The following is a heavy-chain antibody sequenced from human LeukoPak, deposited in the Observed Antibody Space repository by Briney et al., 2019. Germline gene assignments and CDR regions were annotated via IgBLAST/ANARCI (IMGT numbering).Heavy chain of an antibody. CDR3: AGPIVGPSTWQFDY. CDR1: GFTFNTYV. J-gene: IGHJ4*02. V-gene: IGHV3-33*01. Sequence: GGSLRLSCAASGFTFNTYVMHWVRQAPGKGLEWVAVIWYDGSNKYYADSVKGRFTISRDNSKNTLYLQMNSMRAEDTAVYYCAGPIVGPSTWQFDYWGQGTLVSVSS. D-gene: IGHD1-26*01. CDR2: IWYDGSNK.